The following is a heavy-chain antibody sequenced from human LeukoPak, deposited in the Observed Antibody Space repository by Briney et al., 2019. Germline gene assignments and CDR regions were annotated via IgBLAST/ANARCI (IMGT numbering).Heavy chain of an antibody. CDR1: GFTFSSYS. CDR2: ISSSSSYI. Sequence: PGGSLRLSCAASGFTFSSYSMNWVRQAPGKGLKWVSSISSSSSYIYYADSVKGRFTISRDNAKNSLYLQMNSLRAEDTAVYYCASFDSSGWQQFDYWGQGTLVTVSS. J-gene: IGHJ4*02. CDR3: ASFDSSGWQQFDY. D-gene: IGHD6-19*01. V-gene: IGHV3-21*01.